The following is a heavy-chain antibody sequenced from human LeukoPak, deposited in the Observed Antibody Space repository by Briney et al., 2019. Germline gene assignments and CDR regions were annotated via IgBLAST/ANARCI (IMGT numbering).Heavy chain of an antibody. CDR1: GYTFTSYY. J-gene: IGHJ4*02. CDR3: ARVLNGYNIRDYFDY. D-gene: IGHD5-24*01. CDR2: INPSGGST. Sequence: VSVKVSCKASGYTFTSYYIHWVRQAPGQGLEWMGLINPSGGSTNYAQKFQGRVTMTRDTSTSTVYMELSSLRSDDTAVYYCARVLNGYNIRDYFDYWGQGTLVTVSS. V-gene: IGHV1-46*01.